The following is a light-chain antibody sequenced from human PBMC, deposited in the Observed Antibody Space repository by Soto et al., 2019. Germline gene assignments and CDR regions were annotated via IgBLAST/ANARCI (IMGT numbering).Light chain of an antibody. J-gene: IGKJ4*01. CDR2: AES. CDR1: QSSRSY. CDR3: QQSYSTPLT. V-gene: IGKV1-39*01. Sequence: DIQMTQSPSYLSASVGDRVTITCRASQSSRSYLNWYQQKPGKAPKLLIYAESSLQSGVPSRFSGSGSGTDFTLTISSLQPEDFATYYCQQSYSTPLTFGGGTKVEIK.